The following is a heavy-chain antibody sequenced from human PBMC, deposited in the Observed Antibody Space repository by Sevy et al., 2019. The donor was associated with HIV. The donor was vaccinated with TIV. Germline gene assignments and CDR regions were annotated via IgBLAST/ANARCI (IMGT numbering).Heavy chain of an antibody. Sequence: ASVKVSCKASGCTFTSYYMHWVRQAPGQGLEWMGIINPSGGSTSYAQKFQGRVTMTRDTSTSTVYMELSSLRSEDTAVYYCARGIGYCSGGSCYDRSYDAFDIWGQGTMVTVSS. CDR3: ARGIGYCSGGSCYDRSYDAFDI. J-gene: IGHJ3*02. CDR2: INPSGGST. V-gene: IGHV1-46*01. CDR1: GCTFTSYY. D-gene: IGHD2-15*01.